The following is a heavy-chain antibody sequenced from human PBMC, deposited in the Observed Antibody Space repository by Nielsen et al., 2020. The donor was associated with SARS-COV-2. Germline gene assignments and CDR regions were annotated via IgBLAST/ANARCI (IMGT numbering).Heavy chain of an antibody. D-gene: IGHD1-26*01. J-gene: IGHJ5*02. V-gene: IGHV3-23*03. CDR3: TTHGMVGATIP. CDR1: GFTFSSYA. Sequence: GESLKISCAASGFTFSSYAMSWVRQAPGKGLEWVSVIYSGGSSTYYADSVKGRFTISRDDSKNTLYLQMNSLKTEDTAVYYCTTHGMVGATIPWGQGTLVTVSS. CDR2: IYSGGSST.